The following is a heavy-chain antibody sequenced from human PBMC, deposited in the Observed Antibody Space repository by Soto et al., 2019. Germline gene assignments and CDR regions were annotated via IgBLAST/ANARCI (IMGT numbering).Heavy chain of an antibody. J-gene: IGHJ2*01. V-gene: IGHV4-34*01. Sequence: LSLTCAVHGGSFSGFYWTWIRQPPGKGLEWIGEINHSGSSNYNPPLKSRVTTSLDTSRNQFSLSLNSVTAADTAVYYCARMAGPWYFDLWGRGTLVTVSS. CDR3: ARMAGPWYFDL. CDR1: GGSFSGFY. CDR2: INHSGSS.